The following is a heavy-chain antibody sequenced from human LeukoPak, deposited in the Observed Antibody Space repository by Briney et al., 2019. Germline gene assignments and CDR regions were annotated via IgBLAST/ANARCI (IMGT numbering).Heavy chain of an antibody. D-gene: IGHD6-25*01. CDR2: IADDGKDK. V-gene: IGHV3-30*03. Sequence: PGGSLRLSCAASGFTFTKYWMTWVRQAPGKGLEWVAVIADDGKDKHYVESVKGRFTISRDNSKNTLYLQMNSLRVEDTAVYYCARDRHIAAAGYYFDYWGQGTLVTVSS. J-gene: IGHJ4*02. CDR3: ARDRHIAAAGYYFDY. CDR1: GFTFTKYW.